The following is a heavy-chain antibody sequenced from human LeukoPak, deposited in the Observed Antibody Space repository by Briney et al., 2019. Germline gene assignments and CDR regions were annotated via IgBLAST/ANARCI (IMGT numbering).Heavy chain of an antibody. CDR1: GFTFDDSG. Sequence: PGGSLRLSCAASGFTFDDSGMSWVRQAPGKGLEWVSGINWTGGSTGYADSVKGRFTISRDNAKNTLYLQMNSLRAEDTAVYYCARDKEDSSGFPLGYWGQGTLVTVSS. J-gene: IGHJ4*02. CDR3: ARDKEDSSGFPLGY. V-gene: IGHV3-20*04. D-gene: IGHD3-22*01. CDR2: INWTGGST.